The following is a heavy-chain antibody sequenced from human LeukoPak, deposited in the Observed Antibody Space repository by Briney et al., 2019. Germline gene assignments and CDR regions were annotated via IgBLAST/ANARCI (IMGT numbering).Heavy chain of an antibody. CDR1: GGTFISYA. V-gene: IGHV1-69*05. CDR3: ARAPRDYDILTGYFYYFDY. J-gene: IGHJ4*02. D-gene: IGHD3-9*01. CDR2: IIPIFGTA. Sequence: ASVKVSCKASGGTFISYAISWVRQAPGQGLEWMGGIIPIFGTANYAQKFQGRVTITTDESTSTAYMELSSLRSEDTAVYYCARAPRDYDILTGYFYYFDYWGQGTLVTVSS.